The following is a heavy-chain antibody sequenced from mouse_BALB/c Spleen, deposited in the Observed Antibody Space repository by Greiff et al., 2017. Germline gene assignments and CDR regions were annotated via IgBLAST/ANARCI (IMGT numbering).Heavy chain of an antibody. CDR3: ARKPSTGNYYAMDY. Sequence: EVKLEESGPGLVKPSQSLSLTCTVTGYSITSDYAWNWIRQFPGNKLEWMGYISYSGSTSYNPSLKSRISITRDTSKNQFFLQLNSVTTEDTATYYCARKPSTGNYYAMDYWGQGTSVTVSS. J-gene: IGHJ4*01. CDR1: GYSITSDYA. D-gene: IGHD4-1*02. V-gene: IGHV3-2*02. CDR2: ISYSGST.